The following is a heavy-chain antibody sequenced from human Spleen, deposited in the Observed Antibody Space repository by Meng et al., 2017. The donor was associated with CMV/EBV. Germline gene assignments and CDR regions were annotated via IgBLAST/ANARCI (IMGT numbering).Heavy chain of an antibody. J-gene: IGHJ6*02. Sequence: GESLKISCVVSGFSLRNYWMHWVRQVPGKGLVWVSRISSDGSSTKYADSVKGRFTMSRDNAKNTLYLQMNSLRDADTAVYYCVREKGVLDYFHGMDVWGQGTTVTVSS. CDR1: GFSLRNYW. CDR2: ISSDGSST. CDR3: VREKGVLDYFHGMDV. V-gene: IGHV3-74*03. D-gene: IGHD3-10*01.